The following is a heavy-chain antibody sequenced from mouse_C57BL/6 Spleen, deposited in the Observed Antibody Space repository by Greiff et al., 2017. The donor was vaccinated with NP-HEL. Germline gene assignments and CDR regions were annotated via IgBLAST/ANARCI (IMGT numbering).Heavy chain of an antibody. V-gene: IGHV1-53*01. CDR3: ARGGELGERFAY. CDR1: GYTFTSYW. CDR2: INPSNGGT. D-gene: IGHD4-1*01. Sequence: QVHVKQSGTELVKPGASVKLSCKASGYTFTSYWMHWVKQRPGQGLEWIGNINPSNGGTNYNEKFKSKATMTVDKSSSTAYMQLSSLTSEDSAVYYCARGGELGERFAYWGQGTLVTVSA. J-gene: IGHJ3*01.